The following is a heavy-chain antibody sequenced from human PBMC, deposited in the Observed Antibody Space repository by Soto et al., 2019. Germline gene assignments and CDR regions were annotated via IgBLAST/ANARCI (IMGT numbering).Heavy chain of an antibody. CDR3: ARDLNSVDFWSGLVYYYYGMDV. V-gene: IGHV1-2*02. CDR1: GYTFTGYY. Sequence: GASVKVSCKAFGYTFTGYYMHWVRQAPGQGLEWMGWINPNSGGTNYAQKFQGRVTMTRDTSISTAYMELSRLRSDDTAVYYCARDLNSVDFWSGLVYYYYGMDVWGQGTTVTVSS. J-gene: IGHJ6*02. CDR2: INPNSGGT. D-gene: IGHD3-3*01.